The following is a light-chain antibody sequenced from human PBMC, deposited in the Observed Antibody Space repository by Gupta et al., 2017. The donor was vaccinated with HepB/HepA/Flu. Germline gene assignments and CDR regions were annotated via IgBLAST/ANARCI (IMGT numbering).Light chain of an antibody. V-gene: IGLV10-54*04. CDR1: SNS. CDR3: SVWDSSLSGGV. J-gene: IGLJ3*02. CDR2: RNN. Sequence: QAGLTQPPSVSKGLRQTATLTCTGNSNSACLQQHQGHPPKLLSDRNNNRPSGISERFSASRAGNKASLTITGLQPEDEADYYCSVWDSSLSGGVFGGGTKLTVL.